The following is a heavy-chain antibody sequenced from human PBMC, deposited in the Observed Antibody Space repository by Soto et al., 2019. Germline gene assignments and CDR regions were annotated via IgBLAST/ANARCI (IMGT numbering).Heavy chain of an antibody. D-gene: IGHD6-19*01. J-gene: IGHJ4*02. CDR3: AKDRIAVAGTELDY. Sequence: GGSLRLSCAASGFTFSSYVMHWVRQGAGKGLEWVAVISYDGSNKYYADSVKDRFTISRDNSKNTLYLQMKSLRAEDTAVYYCAKDRIAVAGTELDYWGQGTLVTVSS. V-gene: IGHV3-30*18. CDR2: ISYDGSNK. CDR1: GFTFSSYV.